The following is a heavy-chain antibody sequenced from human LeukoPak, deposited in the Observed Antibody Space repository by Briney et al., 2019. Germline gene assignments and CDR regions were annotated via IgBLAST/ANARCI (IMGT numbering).Heavy chain of an antibody. Sequence: GGSLRLSCAASGFTSSNYYKNWARQAPGKGLEWVSSISSGSSYIYYADSLKGRFTISRDNAKNSLYLQMNSLRAEDTAVYYCATGVRGYNSALDYWGQGTLVTVSP. J-gene: IGHJ4*02. CDR1: GFTSSNYY. CDR3: ATGVRGYNSALDY. D-gene: IGHD6-19*01. V-gene: IGHV3-21*01. CDR2: ISSGSSYI.